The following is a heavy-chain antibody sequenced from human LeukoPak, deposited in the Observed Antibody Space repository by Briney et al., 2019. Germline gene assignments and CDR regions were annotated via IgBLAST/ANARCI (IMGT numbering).Heavy chain of an antibody. D-gene: IGHD6-13*01. CDR1: GGSISSSSYY. CDR3: ARDREVSAAGNYYYGMDV. V-gene: IGHV4-39*07. J-gene: IGHJ6*02. CDR2: VYYSGST. Sequence: SETLSLTCTVSGGSISSSSYYWGWIRQPPGKGLEWIGSVYYSGSTYYNPSLKSRVTTSVDTSKNQFSLKLSSVTAADTAVYYCARDREVSAAGNYYYGMDVWGQGTTVTVSS.